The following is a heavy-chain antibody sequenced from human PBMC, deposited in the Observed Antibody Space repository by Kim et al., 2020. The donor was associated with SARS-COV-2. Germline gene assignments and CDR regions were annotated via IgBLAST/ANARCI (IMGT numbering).Heavy chain of an antibody. D-gene: IGHD3-22*01. J-gene: IGHJ4*02. Sequence: SETLSLTCTVSGGSISSYYWSWIRQPPGKGLEWIGYIYYSGSTNYNPSLKSRVTISVDTSKNQFSLKLSSVTAADTAVYYCAGRTYYYDSSGYYEGDYWGQGTLVTVSS. CDR1: GGSISSYY. CDR3: AGRTYYYDSSGYYEGDY. CDR2: IYYSGST. V-gene: IGHV4-59*08.